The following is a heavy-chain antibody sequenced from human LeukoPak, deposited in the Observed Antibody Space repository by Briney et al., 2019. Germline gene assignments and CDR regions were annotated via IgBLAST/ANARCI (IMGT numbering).Heavy chain of an antibody. CDR3: ARPATPGVFYYYMDV. D-gene: IGHD6-13*01. Sequence: PSETLSLTSTVSGGSISSSSYYWGWIRQPPGKGLEWIGSIYYSGSTYYNPSLKSLVTISVDTSKNQFSLKLSSVTAADTAVYYCARPATPGVFYYYMDVWGKGTTVTVSS. CDR1: GGSISSSSYY. V-gene: IGHV4-39*01. CDR2: IYYSGST. J-gene: IGHJ6*03.